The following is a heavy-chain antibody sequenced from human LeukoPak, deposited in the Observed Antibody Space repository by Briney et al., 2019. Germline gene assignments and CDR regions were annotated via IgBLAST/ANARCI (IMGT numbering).Heavy chain of an antibody. Sequence: SETLSLTCTVSGGSISSYYWSWIRQPPGKGLEWIGYIYYSGSTNYNPSPKSRVTISVDTSKNQFSLKLSSVTAADTAVYYCAREVVGATGYGMDVWGQGTTVTVSS. V-gene: IGHV4-59*01. CDR2: IYYSGST. CDR3: AREVVGATGYGMDV. J-gene: IGHJ6*02. CDR1: GGSISSYY. D-gene: IGHD1-26*01.